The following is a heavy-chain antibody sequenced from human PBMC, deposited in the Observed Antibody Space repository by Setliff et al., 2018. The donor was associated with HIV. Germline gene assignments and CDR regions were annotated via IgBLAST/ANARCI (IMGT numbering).Heavy chain of an antibody. Sequence: ASVKVSCKASGGTFSSYAISWVRQAPGQGLEWMGGIIPIFGTANYAQKFQGGVTITTDESTSTAYMELSSLRSEDTAVYYCASAYCGGDCYSVGDAFDIWGQGTMVTVSS. CDR2: IIPIFGTA. CDR3: ASAYCGGDCYSVGDAFDI. V-gene: IGHV1-69*05. D-gene: IGHD2-21*02. CDR1: GGTFSSYA. J-gene: IGHJ3*02.